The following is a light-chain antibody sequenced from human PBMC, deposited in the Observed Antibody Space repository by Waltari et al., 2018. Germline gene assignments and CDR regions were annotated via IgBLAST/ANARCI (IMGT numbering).Light chain of an antibody. CDR2: DES. V-gene: IGLV3-21*02. CDR1: NIGTKS. J-gene: IGLJ3*02. CDR3: QVWDTSSDQVV. Sequence: SYVLTQPPSVSVAPGQTARITCGGNNIGTKSVHWYQQKPGQAPVLVVYDESARPSGISDRFSGSNSGNTATLTFTRVEAGDEADYYCQVWDTSSDQVVFGGGTKLTVL.